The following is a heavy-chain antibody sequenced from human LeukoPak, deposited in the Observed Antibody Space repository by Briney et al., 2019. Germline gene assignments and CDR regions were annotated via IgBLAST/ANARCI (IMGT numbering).Heavy chain of an antibody. CDR3: AGDYEGNLAFDI. CDR2: ISSSSTYI. CDR1: GFSFSNCS. J-gene: IGHJ3*02. Sequence: PGGSLRLSCAASGFSFSNCSMNWVRQAPGKGLEWVSSISSSSTYIYYTDSLEGRFTISRDNVRNSLYLQMNSLRAEDTAVYYCAGDYEGNLAFDIWGQGTMVTVSS. D-gene: IGHD4-23*01. V-gene: IGHV3-21*01.